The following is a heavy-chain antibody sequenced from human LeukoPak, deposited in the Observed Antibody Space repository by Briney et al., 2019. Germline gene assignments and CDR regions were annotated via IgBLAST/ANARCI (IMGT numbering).Heavy chain of an antibody. V-gene: IGHV4-59*01. Sequence: NPSETLSLTCTVSGGSISSYCWSWIRQPPGKGLECIGYIYYSGSTNYNPSLKSRVTISVVTSKNQFSLKLSSVTAADTAVYYCARRTYFYDSSGYYFDYWGQGTLVTFSS. J-gene: IGHJ4*02. CDR1: GGSISSYC. D-gene: IGHD3-22*01. CDR3: ARRTYFYDSSGYYFDY. CDR2: IYYSGST.